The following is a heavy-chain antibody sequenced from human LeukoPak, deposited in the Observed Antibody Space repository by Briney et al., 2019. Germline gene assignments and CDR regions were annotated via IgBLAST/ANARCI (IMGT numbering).Heavy chain of an antibody. CDR3: ARDQSGGLGETRIIVNWFDP. V-gene: IGHV3-48*04. J-gene: IGHJ5*02. D-gene: IGHD3-16*01. Sequence: GGSLRLSCAASGFTFSSYSMNWVRQAPGKGLEWVSYISSSSSAIYYADSVKGRFTISRDNAKNSLYLQMNSLRAEDTAVYYCARDQSGGLGETRIIVNWFDPWGQGTLVTVSS. CDR1: GFTFSSYS. CDR2: ISSSSSAI.